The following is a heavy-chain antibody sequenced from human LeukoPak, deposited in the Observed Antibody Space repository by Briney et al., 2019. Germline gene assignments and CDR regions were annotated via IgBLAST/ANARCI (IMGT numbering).Heavy chain of an antibody. CDR1: GGSISSYY. V-gene: IGHV4-59*01. CDR3: ARGKQGSSSPFYYYYYMDV. D-gene: IGHD6-6*01. J-gene: IGHJ6*03. CDR2: IYYSGST. Sequence: PSETLSLTCTVSGGSISSYYWSWIRQPPGKGLEWIGYIYYSGSTNYNPSLKSRVTISVDTSKNQFSLKLSSVTAADTAVYYCARGKQGSSSPFYYYYYMDVWGKGTTVTVSS.